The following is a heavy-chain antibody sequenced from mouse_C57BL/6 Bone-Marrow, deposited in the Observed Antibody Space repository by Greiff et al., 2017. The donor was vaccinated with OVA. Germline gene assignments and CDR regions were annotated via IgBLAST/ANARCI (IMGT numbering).Heavy chain of an antibody. CDR2: ISDGGSYT. D-gene: IGHD1-2*01. J-gene: IGHJ4*01. Sequence: EVQVVESGGGLVKPGGSLKLSCAASGFTFSSYAMSWVRQTPEKRLEWVATISDGGSYTYYPDNVKGRVTISRDNAKNNLYLQMSHLKSEDTAMYYCARAGQLRRRAMDYWGQGTSVTVSS. CDR1: GFTFSSYA. CDR3: ARAGQLRRRAMDY. V-gene: IGHV5-4*01.